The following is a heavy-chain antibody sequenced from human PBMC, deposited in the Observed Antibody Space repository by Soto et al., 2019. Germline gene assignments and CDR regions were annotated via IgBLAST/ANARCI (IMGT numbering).Heavy chain of an antibody. CDR3: ARDVWTGGYCSGGSCYVY. CDR1: GFTFSSYS. CDR2: ISSSSSTI. Sequence: GGSLRLSCAASGFTFSSYSMNWVRQAPGKGLEWVSYISSSSSTIYYADSVKGRFTISRDNAKNSLYRQMNSLRAEDTAVYYCARDVWTGGYCSGGSCYVYWGQGTLVTVSS. D-gene: IGHD2-15*01. V-gene: IGHV3-48*01. J-gene: IGHJ4*02.